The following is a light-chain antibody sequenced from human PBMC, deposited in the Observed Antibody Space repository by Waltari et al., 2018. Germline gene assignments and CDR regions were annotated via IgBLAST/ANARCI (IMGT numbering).Light chain of an antibody. CDR2: EVS. Sequence: QSALTQPPSVSGSPGQSVTISCTGTSSDVGSSNRVSWYQQPPRTAPKLMIYEVSNRPSGVPDRFSGSKSGNTAFLTISGLQAEDEADYYCSSYTSSSTPVFGGGTKLTVL. CDR3: SSYTSSSTPV. V-gene: IGLV2-18*02. CDR1: SSDVGSSNR. J-gene: IGLJ2*01.